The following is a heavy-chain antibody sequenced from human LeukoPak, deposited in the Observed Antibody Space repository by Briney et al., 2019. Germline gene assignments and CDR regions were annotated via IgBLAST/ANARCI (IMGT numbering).Heavy chain of an antibody. V-gene: IGHV3-30-3*01. D-gene: IGHD3-16*01. Sequence: PGGSLRLSCAASGFTFSSYAMHWVRQAPGKGLEWVAVISYDGGNKYYADSVKGRFTISRDNSKNTLYLQMNSLRAEDTAVYYCARDLGDYAFDYWGQGTLVTVSS. CDR1: GFTFSSYA. CDR3: ARDLGDYAFDY. J-gene: IGHJ4*02. CDR2: ISYDGGNK.